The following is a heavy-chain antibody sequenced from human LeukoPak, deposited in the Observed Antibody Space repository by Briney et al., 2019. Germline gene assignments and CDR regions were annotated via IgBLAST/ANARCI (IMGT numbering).Heavy chain of an antibody. Sequence: PGRSLRLSCAASGFTFDDYAMHWVRQAPGKGLEWVSGISWNSGSIVYADSVKGRFTISRDNAKNSLYLQMNSLRAEDTALYYCAKGHPGYCSGGSCLDYYYYMDVWGKGTTVTISS. D-gene: IGHD2-15*01. CDR2: ISWNSGSI. J-gene: IGHJ6*03. CDR3: AKGHPGYCSGGSCLDYYYYMDV. V-gene: IGHV3-9*01. CDR1: GFTFDDYA.